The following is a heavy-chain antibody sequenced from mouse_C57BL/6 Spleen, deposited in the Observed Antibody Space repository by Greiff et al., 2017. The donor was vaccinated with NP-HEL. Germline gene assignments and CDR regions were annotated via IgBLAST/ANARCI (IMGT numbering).Heavy chain of an antibody. Sequence: VQLQQPGAELVMPGASVKLSCKASGYTFTSYWMHWVKQRPGQGLEWIGEIDPSDSYTNYNQKFKGKSTLTVDKSSSTAYIQLSSLTSEDSAVYYCAKWYDGAMDDWGQGTSVTVSS. J-gene: IGHJ4*01. CDR2: IDPSDSYT. D-gene: IGHD2-14*01. V-gene: IGHV1-69*01. CDR3: AKWYDGAMDD. CDR1: GYTFTSYW.